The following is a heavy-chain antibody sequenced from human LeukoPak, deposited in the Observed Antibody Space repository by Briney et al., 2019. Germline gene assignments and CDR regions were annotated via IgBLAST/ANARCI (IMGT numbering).Heavy chain of an antibody. CDR1: GGSISSYY. Sequence: SETLSLTCTVSGGSISSYYWGWIRQPPGKGLEWIGSIYYSGSTYYNPSLKSRVTISVDTSKNQFSLKLSSVTAADTAVYYCARGGTSLLLWFGEPRGNAFDIWGQGTMVTVSS. D-gene: IGHD3-10*01. CDR2: IYYSGST. V-gene: IGHV4-39*07. J-gene: IGHJ3*02. CDR3: ARGGTSLLLWFGEPRGNAFDI.